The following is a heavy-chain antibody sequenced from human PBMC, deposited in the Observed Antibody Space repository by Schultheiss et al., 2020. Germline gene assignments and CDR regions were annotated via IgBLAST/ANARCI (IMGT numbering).Heavy chain of an antibody. V-gene: IGHV3-11*06. D-gene: IGHD3-22*01. CDR1: GFTFSDYY. Sequence: GESLKISCAASGFTFSDYYMNWIRQAPGKGLEWVSYISGTSSNTNHADSVKGRFTISRDNSKNTLYLQMNSLRAEDTAVYYCVKSYDSSGFHSGILDYWGQGALVTVSS. CDR3: VKSYDSSGFHSGILDY. J-gene: IGHJ4*02. CDR2: ISGTSSNT.